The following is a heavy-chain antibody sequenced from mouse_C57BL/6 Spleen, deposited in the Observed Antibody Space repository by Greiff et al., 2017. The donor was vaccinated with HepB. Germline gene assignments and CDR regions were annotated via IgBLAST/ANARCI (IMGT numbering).Heavy chain of an antibody. Sequence: DVMLVESGGGLVQPKGSLKLSCAASGFSFNTYAMNWVRQAPGKGLEWVARIRSKSNNYATYYADSVKDRFTISRDDSESMLYLQMNNLKTEDTAMYYCVRQGTYLDYWGQGTTLTVSS. V-gene: IGHV10-1*01. D-gene: IGHD3-3*01. CDR1: GFSFNTYA. J-gene: IGHJ2*01. CDR2: IRSKSNNYAT. CDR3: VRQGTYLDY.